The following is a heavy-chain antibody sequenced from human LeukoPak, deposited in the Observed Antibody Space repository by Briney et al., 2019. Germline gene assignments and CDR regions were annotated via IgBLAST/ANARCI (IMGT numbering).Heavy chain of an antibody. Sequence: SGGSLRLSCAASGFTFSSYSMNLVRQAPGKGLEWVSSISSSSYIYYADSVKGRFTIYRDKAKNSLYLQMNSLRAEDTAVYYCASLDIVVVVAALDYWGQGTLVTVSS. V-gene: IGHV3-21*01. D-gene: IGHD2-15*01. CDR1: GFTFSSYS. J-gene: IGHJ4*02. CDR2: ISSSSYI. CDR3: ASLDIVVVVAALDY.